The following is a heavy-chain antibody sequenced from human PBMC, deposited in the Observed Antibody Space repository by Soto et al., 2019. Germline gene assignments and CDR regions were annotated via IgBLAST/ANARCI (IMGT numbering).Heavy chain of an antibody. CDR2: SRDKAQGYST. V-gene: IGHV3-72*01. CDR3: AKDEASGVLAVAVCMDV. D-gene: IGHD6-19*01. CDR1: GFTLSGHY. Sequence: GGSLRLSCAGSGFTLSGHYIDWVRQAPGKGLEWVGRSRDKAQGYSTAYAASVKGRFTTSRDESKNSVYLQMNSLRAEDTAVYYCAKDEASGVLAVAVCMDVWGQGTTVTRLL. J-gene: IGHJ6*02.